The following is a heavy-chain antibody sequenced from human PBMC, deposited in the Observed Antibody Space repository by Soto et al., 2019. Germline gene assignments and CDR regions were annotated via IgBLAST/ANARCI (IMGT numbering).Heavy chain of an antibody. D-gene: IGHD2-15*01. V-gene: IGHV4-34*01. CDR1: GGSFSGYY. CDR3: VRRYSRSIDGHLYYFDY. CDR2: INHSGST. Sequence: SETLSLTCAVYGGSFSGYYWSWIRQPPGKGLEWIGEINHSGSTNYNPSLKSRVTISVDTSKNQFSLKLSSVTAADTAVYYCVRRYSRSIDGHLYYFDYCGQGTLVTVSS. J-gene: IGHJ4*02.